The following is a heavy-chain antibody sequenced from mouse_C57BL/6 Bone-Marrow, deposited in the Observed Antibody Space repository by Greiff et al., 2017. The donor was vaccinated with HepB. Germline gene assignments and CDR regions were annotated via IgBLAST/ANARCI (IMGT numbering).Heavy chain of an antibody. CDR3: ARELLFDY. D-gene: IGHD1-3*01. V-gene: IGHV1-26*01. Sequence: VQLQQSGPELVKPGASVKISCKASGYTFTDYYMNWVKQSHGKSLEWIGDINPNNGGTSYNQKFKGKATLTVDKSSSTAYMELRSLTFEDSAVYYCARELLFDYWGQGTLVTVSA. CDR1: GYTFTDYY. CDR2: INPNNGGT. J-gene: IGHJ3*01.